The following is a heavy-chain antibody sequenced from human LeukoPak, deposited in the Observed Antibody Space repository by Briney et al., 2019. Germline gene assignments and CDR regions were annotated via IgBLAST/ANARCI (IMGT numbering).Heavy chain of an antibody. CDR1: GFTFSNYW. D-gene: IGHD5-18*01. CDR3: ARGASGYSYG. J-gene: IGHJ4*02. Sequence: GGSLRLSCAASGFTFSNYWMHWVRQAPGKGLVWVSRIDSDGSTTSYADSVKGRFTISRDNAKNTLYLQMNSLRAEDTAVYYCARGASGYSYGWGQGTLVTVSS. CDR2: IDSDGSTT. V-gene: IGHV3-74*01.